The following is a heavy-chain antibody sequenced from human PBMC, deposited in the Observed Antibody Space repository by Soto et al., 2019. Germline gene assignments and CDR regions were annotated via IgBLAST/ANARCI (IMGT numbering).Heavy chain of an antibody. Sequence: GGSLRLSCAASGFTFSSYAMHGVRQAPGKGLEWVAVISYDGSNKYYADSVKGRFTISRDNSKNTLYLQMNSLRAEDTAVYYCARGSTYYYDSSGYYIYYFDYWGQGTLVTVSS. J-gene: IGHJ4*02. D-gene: IGHD3-22*01. CDR2: ISYDGSNK. CDR1: GFTFSSYA. CDR3: ARGSTYYYDSSGYYIYYFDY. V-gene: IGHV3-30-3*01.